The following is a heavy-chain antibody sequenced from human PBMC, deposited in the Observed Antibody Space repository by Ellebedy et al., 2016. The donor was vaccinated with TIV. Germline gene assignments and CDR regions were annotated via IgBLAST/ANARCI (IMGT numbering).Heavy chain of an antibody. CDR1: GFIFSSYE. V-gene: IGHV3-48*03. CDR3: ATARYVSV. J-gene: IGHJ6*03. Sequence: GESLKISCAASGFIFSSYEMNWVRPAPGKGLEWISYISRSGSTIYYADSVKGRFTISRDNAKNSMYLQMNSLRAEDTAVYYCATARYVSVWGKGTTVTVAS. D-gene: IGHD3-10*02. CDR2: ISRSGSTI.